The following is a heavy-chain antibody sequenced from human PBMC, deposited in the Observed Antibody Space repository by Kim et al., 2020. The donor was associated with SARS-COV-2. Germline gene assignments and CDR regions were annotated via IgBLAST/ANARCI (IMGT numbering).Heavy chain of an antibody. J-gene: IGHJ3*02. CDR2: IYHSGST. D-gene: IGHD3-22*01. CDR1: GGSISSSNW. Sequence: SETLSLTCAVSGGSISSSNWWSWVRQPPGKGLEWIGEIYHSGSTNYNPSLKSRVTISVDKSKNQFSLKLSSVTAADTAVYYCARVPPEDYYDSSGGGAFDIWGQGTMVTVSS. CDR3: ARVPPEDYYDSSGGGAFDI. V-gene: IGHV4-4*02.